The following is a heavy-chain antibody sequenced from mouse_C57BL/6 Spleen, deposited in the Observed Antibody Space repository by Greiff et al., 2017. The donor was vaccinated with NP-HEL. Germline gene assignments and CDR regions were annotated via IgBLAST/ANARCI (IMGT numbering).Heavy chain of an antibody. CDR3: ARRNYYGSSDGFAY. J-gene: IGHJ3*01. V-gene: IGHV1-55*01. CDR1: GYTFTSYW. D-gene: IGHD1-1*01. Sequence: VQLQQPGAELVKPGASVKMSCKASGYTFTSYWITWVKQRPGQGLEWIGDIYPGSGSTNYNEKFKSKATLTVDTSSSTAYMQLSSLTSEDSAVYYCARRNYYGSSDGFAYWGQGTLVTVSA. CDR2: IYPGSGST.